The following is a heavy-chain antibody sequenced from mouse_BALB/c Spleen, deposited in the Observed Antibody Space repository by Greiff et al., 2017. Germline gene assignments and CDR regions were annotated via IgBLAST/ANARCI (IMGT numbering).Heavy chain of an antibody. CDR3: ARDRYDGGFDY. CDR2: ISSGGST. V-gene: IGHV5-6-5*01. D-gene: IGHD2-14*01. Sequence: EVQGVESGGGLVKPGGSLKLSCAASGFTFSSYAMSWVRQTPEKRLEWVASISSGGSTYYPDSVKGRFTISRDNARNILYLQMSSLRSEDTAMYYCARDRYDGGFDYWGQGTTLTVSS. CDR1: GFTFSSYA. J-gene: IGHJ2*01.